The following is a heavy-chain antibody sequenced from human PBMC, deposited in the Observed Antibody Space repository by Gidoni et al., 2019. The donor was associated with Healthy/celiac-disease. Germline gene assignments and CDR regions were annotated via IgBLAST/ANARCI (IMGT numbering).Heavy chain of an antibody. Sequence: EVQLVESGGVVVQPGGSLRLSCAASGFTFDDYTMHWVRQAPGKGLEWVSLISWDGGSTYYADAVKGRFTISRDNSKNSLYLQMNSLRTEDTALYYCAKDLDTAMVVQFDYWGQGTLVTVSS. CDR2: ISWDGGST. J-gene: IGHJ4*02. D-gene: IGHD5-18*01. CDR3: AKDLDTAMVVQFDY. V-gene: IGHV3-43*01. CDR1: GFTFDDYT.